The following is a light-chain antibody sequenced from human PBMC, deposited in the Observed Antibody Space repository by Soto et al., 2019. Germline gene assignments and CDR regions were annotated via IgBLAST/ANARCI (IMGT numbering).Light chain of an antibody. Sequence: EIVLTQSPGTLSLSPWARAPLCCRASQSVRSNLAWYQQKPGQAPRLLIFGASIRATGIPDRFSGSGSGTDFTLTISRLEPEDFAVYYCQQYGSSPRTFGQGTRLEIK. CDR1: QSVRSN. V-gene: IGKV3-20*01. J-gene: IGKJ5*01. CDR3: QQYGSSPRT. CDR2: GAS.